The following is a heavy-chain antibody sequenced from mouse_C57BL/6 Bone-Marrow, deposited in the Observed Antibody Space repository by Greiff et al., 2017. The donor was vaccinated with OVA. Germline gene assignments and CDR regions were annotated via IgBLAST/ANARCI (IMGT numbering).Heavy chain of an antibody. D-gene: IGHD2-3*01. CDR2: IDPSDSYT. Sequence: QVQLQQPGAELVKPGASVKLSCKASGYTFTSYWMQWVKQRPGQGLEWIGEIDPSDSYTNYNQKFKGKATLTVDPSSSTAYMQLSSLTSEDSAVYYCAARGYDGYFHFDYWGQGTTLTVSS. V-gene: IGHV1-50*01. CDR3: AARGYDGYFHFDY. CDR1: GYTFTSYW. J-gene: IGHJ2*01.